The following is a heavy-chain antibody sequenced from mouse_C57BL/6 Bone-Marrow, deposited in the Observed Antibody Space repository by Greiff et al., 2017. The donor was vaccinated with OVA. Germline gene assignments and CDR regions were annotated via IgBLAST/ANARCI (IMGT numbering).Heavy chain of an antibody. CDR3: ARFRWLPLAY. CDR1: GYTFTSYW. D-gene: IGHD2-3*01. J-gene: IGHJ3*01. CDR2: IHPNSGST. V-gene: IGHV1-64*01. Sequence: VQLQQPGAELVKPGASVKLSCKASGYTFTSYWMHWVKQRPGQGPEWIGMIHPNSGSTNYNEKFKSKATLTVDKSSSTAYMQLSSLTSEDSAVYYGARFRWLPLAYGGQGTLVTVSA.